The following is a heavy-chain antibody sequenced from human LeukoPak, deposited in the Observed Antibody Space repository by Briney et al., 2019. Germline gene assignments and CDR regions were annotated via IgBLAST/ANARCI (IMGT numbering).Heavy chain of an antibody. D-gene: IGHD3-10*01. Sequence: ASVKVSCKASGGTFSSYAISWVRQAPGQGLEWMGGIIPIFGTANYAQKFQGRVTITADESTSTAYMELSSLRSEDTAVYYCARGPPTPYYYSSGSRFDYWGQGTLVTVSS. CDR3: ARGPPTPYYYSSGSRFDY. V-gene: IGHV1-69*13. CDR2: IIPIFGTA. CDR1: GGTFSSYA. J-gene: IGHJ4*02.